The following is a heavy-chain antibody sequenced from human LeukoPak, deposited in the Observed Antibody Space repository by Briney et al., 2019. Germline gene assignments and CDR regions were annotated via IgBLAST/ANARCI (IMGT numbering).Heavy chain of an antibody. CDR1: GGSISSYY. J-gene: IGHJ6*02. CDR2: IYHSGST. Sequence: SETLSLTCTVSGGSISSYYWSWLRQPPGKGLEWIGYIYHSGSTNYNPSLKSRVTISVDTSKNQFSLKLSSVTAADTAVYYCARLLGITGTTGNYYYGMDVWGQGTTVTVSS. D-gene: IGHD1-7*01. V-gene: IGHV4-59*08. CDR3: ARLLGITGTTGNYYYGMDV.